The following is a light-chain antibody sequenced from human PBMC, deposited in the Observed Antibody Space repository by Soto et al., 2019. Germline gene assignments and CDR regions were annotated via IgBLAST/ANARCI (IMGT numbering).Light chain of an antibody. Sequence: DIQMTQSPSSLSASVGDRVTITFRASQSISTYLNWYQQKAGLAPKLLIYAASSLQSGVPSRFSGSGSGTDFTLTISSLQPEDFATYYCQQSYSTPRTFGQGTKVDI. CDR2: AAS. CDR1: QSISTY. CDR3: QQSYSTPRT. V-gene: IGKV1-39*01. J-gene: IGKJ1*01.